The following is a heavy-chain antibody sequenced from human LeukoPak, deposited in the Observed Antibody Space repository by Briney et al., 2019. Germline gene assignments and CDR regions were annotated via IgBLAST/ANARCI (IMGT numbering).Heavy chain of an antibody. CDR3: ARIIVAYTGVDY. V-gene: IGHV3-74*01. J-gene: IGHJ4*02. CDR1: GLTFSSYA. Sequence: GGSLRLSCAASGLTFSSYAMSWVRQAPGKGLVWVARISSEGGTTNYADSVKGRFTISRDNAKNTLYLQMNSLRAEDTAVYYCARIIVAYTGVDYWGQGTLVTVSS. CDR2: ISSEGGTT. D-gene: IGHD5-12*01.